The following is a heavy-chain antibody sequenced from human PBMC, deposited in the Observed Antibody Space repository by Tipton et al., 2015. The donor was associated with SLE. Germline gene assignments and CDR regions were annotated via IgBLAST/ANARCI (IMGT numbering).Heavy chain of an antibody. D-gene: IGHD6-6*01. CDR1: GGSITSKNYF. Sequence: GLVKPSQTLTLTCTVSGGSITSKNYFWNWIRQPAGKTLEWIGRIYAWRYTDYNPSLKSRVAMSLDTSRNQISVSLDSVSAADTAVYYCARDWSSSRYFDYWGQGTLVTVSS. CDR3: ARDWSSSRYFDY. V-gene: IGHV4-61*02. J-gene: IGHJ4*02. CDR2: IYAWRYT.